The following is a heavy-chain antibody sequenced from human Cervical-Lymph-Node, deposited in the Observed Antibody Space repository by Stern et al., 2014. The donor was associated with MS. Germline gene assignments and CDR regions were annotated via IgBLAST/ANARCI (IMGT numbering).Heavy chain of an antibody. CDR2: ISSSGSTI. J-gene: IGHJ6*02. CDR3: ARVSIAAAHYYYYGMDV. D-gene: IGHD6-13*01. CDR1: GFTFSDYY. Sequence: VQLVESGGGLVKPGGSLRLSCAASGFTFSDYYMSWIRQAPGKGLEWVSYISSSGSTIYYADSVKGRFTISRGNAKNSLYLQMNSLRAEDTAVYYCARVSIAAAHYYYYGMDVWGQGTTVTVSS. V-gene: IGHV3-11*01.